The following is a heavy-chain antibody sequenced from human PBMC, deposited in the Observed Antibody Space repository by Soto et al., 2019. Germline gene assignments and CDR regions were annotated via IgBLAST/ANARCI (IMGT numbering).Heavy chain of an antibody. J-gene: IGHJ6*03. CDR2: ISGSGGST. D-gene: IGHD2-15*01. Sequence: PGGSLRLSCAASGFTFSSYSMSWVHQAPGKGLEWVSAISGSGGSTYYADSVKGRFTISRDNSKNTLYLQMNSLRAEDTAVYYCAKGNRVVVAAVMDVWGKGTTVTVSS. CDR3: AKGNRVVVAAVMDV. V-gene: IGHV3-23*01. CDR1: GFTFSSYS.